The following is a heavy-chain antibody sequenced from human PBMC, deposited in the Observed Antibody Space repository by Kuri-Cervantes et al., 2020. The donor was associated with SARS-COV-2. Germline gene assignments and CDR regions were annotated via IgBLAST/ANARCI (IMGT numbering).Heavy chain of an antibody. D-gene: IGHD4-11*01. CDR2: IKQDGSEK. Sequence: GESLKIFCAASGFTFSSYWMSWVRQAPGKGLEWVANIKQDGSEKYYVDSVKGRFTISRDNAKNSLYLQMNSLRPEDTAVYYCANDYSKVLDYWGQGTLVTVSS. CDR1: GFTFSSYW. CDR3: ANDYSKVLDY. V-gene: IGHV3-7*01. J-gene: IGHJ4*02.